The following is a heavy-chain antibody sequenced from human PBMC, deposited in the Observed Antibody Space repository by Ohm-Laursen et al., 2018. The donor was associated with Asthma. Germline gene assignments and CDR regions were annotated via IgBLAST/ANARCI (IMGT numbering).Heavy chain of an antibody. V-gene: IGHV3-74*01. CDR3: ARDYYGSGAY. CDR2: INSDGSST. CDR1: GFTFSGYW. Sequence: SLRLSCTASGFTFSGYWMQWVRQAPGKGLLWVSRINSDGSSTTYADSVRGRFTISRDNAKNTLYLQINSLRAEDTAVYYCARDYYGSGAYWGQGTLVTVSS. D-gene: IGHD3-10*01. J-gene: IGHJ4*02.